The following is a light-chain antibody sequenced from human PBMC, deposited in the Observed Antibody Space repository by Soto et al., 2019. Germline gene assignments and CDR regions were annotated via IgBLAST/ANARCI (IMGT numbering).Light chain of an antibody. V-gene: IGKV1-5*01. CDR3: QQYNSYWK. J-gene: IGKJ1*01. CDR1: QSISSW. CDR2: DAS. Sequence: DIKITQSPSTLSASVGYRVTITFRASQSISSWLAWYQQKPGKAPKLLIYDASSLESGVPSRFSGSGSGTEFTLTISSLQPDDFATYYCQQYNSYWKFGQGTKWIS.